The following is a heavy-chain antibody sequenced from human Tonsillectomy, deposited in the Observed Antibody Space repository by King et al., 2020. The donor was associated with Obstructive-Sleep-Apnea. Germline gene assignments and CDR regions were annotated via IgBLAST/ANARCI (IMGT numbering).Heavy chain of an antibody. CDR2: IYHSGST. CDR1: GYSISSGYY. Sequence: QLQESGPGLVKPSETLSLTCTVSGYSISSGYYWGWIRQPPGKGLEWIGSIYHSGSTYYNPSLKSRVTISVDTSKNQFSLELSSVTAADTAVYYCARVVLSAGYDFWSGYSRGPGNWFDPWGQGTLVTVSS. V-gene: IGHV4-38-2*02. CDR3: ARVVLSAGYDFWSGYSRGPGNWFDP. J-gene: IGHJ5*02. D-gene: IGHD3-3*01.